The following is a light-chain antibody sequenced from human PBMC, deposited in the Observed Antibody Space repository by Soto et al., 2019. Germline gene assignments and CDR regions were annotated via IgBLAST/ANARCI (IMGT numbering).Light chain of an antibody. V-gene: IGKV3-11*01. CDR2: EGS. CDR1: QTIDTS. J-gene: IGKJ2*01. Sequence: EIVLTQSPATLSLSPGERATLSCRASQTIDTSLAWYQQKPGQPPRLVIYEGSSRATGVPARFSASGSGTDFTLPISSLETEDFAVYYCQQRSHWPPYTFGQGTKLDFK. CDR3: QQRSHWPPYT.